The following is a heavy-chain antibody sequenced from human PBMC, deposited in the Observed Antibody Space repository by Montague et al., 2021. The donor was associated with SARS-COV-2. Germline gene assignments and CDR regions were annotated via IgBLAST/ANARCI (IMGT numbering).Heavy chain of an antibody. J-gene: IGHJ5*02. Sequence: SLRLSCAASEFTLEDYVLHSVLQSPGQGVERLPLISKNSHIIGYSDSXXFRFTISRDNAKNSLYLHMNSLRAEDTSLYYCAKGASGYPRTSYSSNNWFDPWGQGTLVT. CDR3: AKGASGYPRTSYSSNNWFDP. CDR1: EFTLEDYV. V-gene: IGHV3-9*01. D-gene: IGHD2-2*01. CDR2: ISKNSHII.